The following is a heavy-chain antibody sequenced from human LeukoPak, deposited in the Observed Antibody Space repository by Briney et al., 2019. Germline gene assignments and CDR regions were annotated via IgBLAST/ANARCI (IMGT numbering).Heavy chain of an antibody. CDR1: GGTFSSYA. J-gene: IGHJ4*02. V-gene: IGHV1-18*01. CDR2: ISADSGNT. D-gene: IGHD2-2*01. Sequence: ASVKVSCKASGGTFSSYAISWVRQAPGQGLEWIGWISADSGNTNYVQKLQGRVTMTTDTSTSTAYMELRSLRSDDTAVYYCARALYHTFDYWGQGTLVIVSS. CDR3: ARALYHTFDY.